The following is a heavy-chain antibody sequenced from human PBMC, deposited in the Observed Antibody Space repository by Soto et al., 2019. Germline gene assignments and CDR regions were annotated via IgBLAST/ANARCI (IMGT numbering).Heavy chain of an antibody. CDR1: GYTFTGYY. V-gene: IGHV1-2*04. Sequence: ASVKVSCKASGYTFTGYYMNWVRQAPGQGLEWMGWINPNSGGTNYAQKFRGWVTLTRDTSISTAYMQLSRLRSDDTAVYYCARARADDYGDNYCYYGMDIWGQGTTVTVSS. J-gene: IGHJ6*02. D-gene: IGHD4-17*01. CDR2: INPNSGGT. CDR3: ARARADDYGDNYCYYGMDI.